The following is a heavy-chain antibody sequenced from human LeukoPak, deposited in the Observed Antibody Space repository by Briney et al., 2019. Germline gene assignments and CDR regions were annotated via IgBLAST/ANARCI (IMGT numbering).Heavy chain of an antibody. Sequence: ASVKVSCKAPGYTFTTYGVTWVRQAPRQGLEWMGWISAYNGDTKYAQKFQGRITMTTDTSTSTANMELRSLRSDDTAVYYCARNLWFGESSDAFDMWGQGTMVTVSS. V-gene: IGHV1-18*01. D-gene: IGHD3-10*01. CDR3: ARNLWFGESSDAFDM. J-gene: IGHJ3*02. CDR2: ISAYNGDT. CDR1: GYTFTTYG.